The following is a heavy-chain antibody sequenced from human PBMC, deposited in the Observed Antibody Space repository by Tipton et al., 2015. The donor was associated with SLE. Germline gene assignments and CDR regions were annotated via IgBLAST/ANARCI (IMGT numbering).Heavy chain of an antibody. CDR3: ASYDNSGGGPSSYWYFDL. D-gene: IGHD3-22*01. V-gene: IGHV4-34*01. CDR2: INRSGST. J-gene: IGHJ2*01. CDR1: GGSFSGDS. Sequence: GLVKPSETLSLTCAVYGGSFSGDSWSCIRQPPGKGLQWIGEINRSGSTNYNPSLKSRVTISGDTSKKQFSLKLSSVTAADTAVYYCASYDNSGGGPSSYWYFDLWGRGTLVTVSS.